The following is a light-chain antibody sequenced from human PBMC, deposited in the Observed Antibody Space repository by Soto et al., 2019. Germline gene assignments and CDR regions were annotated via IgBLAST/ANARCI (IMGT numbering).Light chain of an antibody. Sequence: EIVLTQSPGTLSFSPGERATLSCRASQSVSSSYLAWYQQKPGQAPRLLIYGASSRATGIPDRFSGSGSGTDCTLTISRLEPEDFAVYYCQQYGSSPRTFGQGTKVEIK. CDR2: GAS. CDR3: QQYGSSPRT. J-gene: IGKJ1*01. CDR1: QSVSSSY. V-gene: IGKV3-20*01.